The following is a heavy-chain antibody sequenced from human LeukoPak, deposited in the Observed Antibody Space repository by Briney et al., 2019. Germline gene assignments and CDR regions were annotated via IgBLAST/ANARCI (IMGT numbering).Heavy chain of an antibody. D-gene: IGHD3-10*01. J-gene: IGHJ4*02. Sequence: GESLKISCKGSGYSFDNYWIGWVRQMPGKGLEWMGIIYPGDSDTRYSQPFQGQVTISADKSISTVYLQWNSLKASDTAMYFCARVMVRGVTYGPFDYWGQGTLVTVSS. CDR3: ARVMVRGVTYGPFDY. CDR1: GYSFDNYW. CDR2: IYPGDSDT. V-gene: IGHV5-51*01.